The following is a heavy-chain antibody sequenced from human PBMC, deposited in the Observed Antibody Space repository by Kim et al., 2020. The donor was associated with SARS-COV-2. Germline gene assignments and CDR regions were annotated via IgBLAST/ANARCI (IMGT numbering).Heavy chain of an antibody. V-gene: IGHV3-30*18. D-gene: IGHD6-6*01. Sequence: GGSLRLSCAASGFTFSSYGMHWVRQAPGKGLEWVAVISYDGSNKYYADSVKGRFTISRDNSKNTLYLQMNSLRAEDTAVYYCAKDRVFSYSSYEFDYWGQGTLVTVSS. CDR3: AKDRVFSYSSYEFDY. CDR2: ISYDGSNK. CDR1: GFTFSSYG. J-gene: IGHJ4*02.